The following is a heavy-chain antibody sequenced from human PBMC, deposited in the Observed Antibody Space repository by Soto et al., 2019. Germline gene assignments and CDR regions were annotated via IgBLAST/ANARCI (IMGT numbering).Heavy chain of an antibody. V-gene: IGHV4-34*01. J-gene: IGHJ5*02. CDR3: ARAGGFYDFNP. CDR1: GGSFSGYY. Sequence: SETLSLTCAVYGGSFSGYYWSWIRQPPGEGLERIGEINHSGSTNYNPSLKSRVTISVDTSKNQFSLKLSTVTAADTAVYYCARAGGFYDFNPWGQGTLVTVSS. CDR2: INHSGST. D-gene: IGHD3-16*01.